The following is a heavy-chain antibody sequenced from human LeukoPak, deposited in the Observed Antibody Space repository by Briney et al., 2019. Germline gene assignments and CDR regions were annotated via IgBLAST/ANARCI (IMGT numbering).Heavy chain of an antibody. J-gene: IGHJ6*03. CDR3: AKYRDDIVVVPVGYMDV. CDR1: GFTFSSYE. D-gene: IGHD2-2*01. Sequence: PGGSLRLSCAASGFTFSSYEMNWVRQAPGKGLEWVSAISGSGGSTYYADSVKGRFTISRDNSKNTLYLQMNSLRAEDTAVYYCAKYRDDIVVVPVGYMDVWGKGTTVTISS. CDR2: ISGSGGST. V-gene: IGHV3-23*01.